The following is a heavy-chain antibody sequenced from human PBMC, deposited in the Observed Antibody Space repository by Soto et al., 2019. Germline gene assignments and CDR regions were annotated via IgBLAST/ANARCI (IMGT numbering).Heavy chain of an antibody. CDR1: GFSLSNSGVG. CDR2: SYGDNDK. D-gene: IGHD4-17*01. Sequence: QITLKESGPSPVKPTQTLTVTCTFSGFSLSNSGVGVACIRQPPGKALEWLALSYGDNDKRYNPSLKTRLTITKDTSKNKVVLPMTNMDLVDTDTDYCARGTLHDYGDYDPGTSHVFDSWGQGTLVTVSS. V-gene: IGHV2-5*02. J-gene: IGHJ4*02. CDR3: ARGTLHDYGDYDPGTSHVFDS.